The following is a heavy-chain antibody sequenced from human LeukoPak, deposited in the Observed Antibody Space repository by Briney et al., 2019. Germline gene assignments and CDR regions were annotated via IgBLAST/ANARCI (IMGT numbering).Heavy chain of an antibody. CDR1: GYIFTSYW. CDR2: IDPSDSYT. CDR3: ARQGSTYYYGSGSPLPDY. Sequence: GESLQISCKGSGYIFTSYWISWVRQMPGKGLEWMGRIDPSDSYTNYSPSFQGHVTISADKSISTAYLQWSSLKASDTAMYYCARQGSTYYYGSGSPLPDYWGQGTLVTVSS. V-gene: IGHV5-10-1*01. D-gene: IGHD3-10*01. J-gene: IGHJ4*02.